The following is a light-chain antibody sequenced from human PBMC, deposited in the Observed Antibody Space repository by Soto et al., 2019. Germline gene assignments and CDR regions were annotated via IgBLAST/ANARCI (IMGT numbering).Light chain of an antibody. Sequence: EIVLTQSPATLSFSPGERATLSCRARQSVSSCLAWYQQKPGQAPRLLVYDASNRATGIPARFSGSGSGRDFSLTISRLEPEDFGVVCCQQREGTFGQGTQVEIK. J-gene: IGKJ1*01. CDR2: DAS. CDR3: QQREGT. CDR1: QSVSSC. V-gene: IGKV3-11*02.